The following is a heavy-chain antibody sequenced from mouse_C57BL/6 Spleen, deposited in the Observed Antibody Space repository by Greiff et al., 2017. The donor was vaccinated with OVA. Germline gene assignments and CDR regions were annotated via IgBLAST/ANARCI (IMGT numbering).Heavy chain of an antibody. CDR3: ARTITTAFDY. CDR1: GYSFTDYN. V-gene: IGHV1-39*01. D-gene: IGHD1-2*01. J-gene: IGHJ2*01. Sequence: VQLKESGPELVKPGASVKISCKASGYSFTDYNMNWVKQSNGKSLEWIGVINPNYGTTSYNQQFKGKATLTVDQSYSTAYMQLNSLTSEDSSVYYCARTITTAFDYWGQGTTLTVSS. CDR2: INPNYGTT.